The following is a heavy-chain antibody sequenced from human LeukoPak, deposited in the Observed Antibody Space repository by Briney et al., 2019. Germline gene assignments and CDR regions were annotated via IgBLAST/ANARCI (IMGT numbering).Heavy chain of an antibody. J-gene: IGHJ4*02. Sequence: GGSLRLSCAASGFTFSSYSMNWVRQAPGKGLEWVSSISSSSSYIYYADSVKGQFTISRDNAKNSLYLQMNSLRAEDTAVYYGARGLYYDSSGYEPLDYWGQGTLVTVSS. CDR2: ISSSSSYI. CDR1: GFTFSSYS. CDR3: ARGLYYDSSGYEPLDY. V-gene: IGHV3-21*03. D-gene: IGHD3-22*01.